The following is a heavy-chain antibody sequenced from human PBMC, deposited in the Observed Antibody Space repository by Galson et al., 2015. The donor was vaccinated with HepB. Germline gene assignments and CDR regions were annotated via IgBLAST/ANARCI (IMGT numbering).Heavy chain of an antibody. CDR2: IDPSDSYT. D-gene: IGHD3-10*01. J-gene: IGHJ4*02. V-gene: IGHV5-10-1*01. Sequence: QSGAEVKKPGESLRISCKASGYTFSAFWITWVRQIPGKGLEWMGRIDPSDSYTDYSPSFRGHVTISADKSITTAYLQWSGLKASDTALYYCASRHSYFRSGTGYSVSDYWRQGTLVTVSS. CDR1: GYTFSAFW. CDR3: ASRHSYFRSGTGYSVSDY.